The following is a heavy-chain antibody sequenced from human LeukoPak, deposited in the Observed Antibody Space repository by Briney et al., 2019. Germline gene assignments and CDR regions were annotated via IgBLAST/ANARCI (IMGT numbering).Heavy chain of an antibody. CDR2: IYYSGST. CDR1: GGSISSSSYY. J-gene: IGHJ4*02. D-gene: IGHD3-22*01. V-gene: IGHV4-39*01. CDR3: ARHNYDSSGYYYVVGLWYFDY. Sequence: SETLSLTCTVSGGSISSSSYYWGWIRQPPGEGLEWIGSIYYSGSTYYNPSLKSRVTISVDTSKNQFSLKLSSVTAADTAVYYCARHNYDSSGYYYVVGLWYFDYWGQGTLVTVSS.